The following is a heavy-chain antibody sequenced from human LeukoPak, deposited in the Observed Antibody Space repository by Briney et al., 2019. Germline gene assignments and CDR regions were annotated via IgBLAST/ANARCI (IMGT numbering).Heavy chain of an antibody. CDR1: GYTFTSYY. V-gene: IGHV1-46*01. CDR3: ARGRQLYSYGTPFDY. D-gene: IGHD5-18*01. CDR2: INPSGGST. J-gene: IGHJ4*02. Sequence: GASVKASCKASGYTFTSYYMHWVRQAPGQGLEWMGIINPSGGSTSYAQKFQGRVTMTRDTSTSTVYMELSSLRSEDTAVHDCARGRQLYSYGTPFDYWGQGTLVTVSS.